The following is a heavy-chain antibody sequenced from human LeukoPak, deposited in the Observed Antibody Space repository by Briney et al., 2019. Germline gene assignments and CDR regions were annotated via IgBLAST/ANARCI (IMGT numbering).Heavy chain of an antibody. CDR1: GFTFSTYW. Sequence: PGGSLRLSCAASGFTFSTYWMHWVRQAPGKGPVWVSRINSDGSSTTYADSVKGRFTISRDNAKSTLYLQMNSLRAEDKAVYYCARSYGMDDWGQGTTVTVSS. J-gene: IGHJ6*02. V-gene: IGHV3-74*01. CDR3: ARSYGMDD. CDR2: INSDGSST.